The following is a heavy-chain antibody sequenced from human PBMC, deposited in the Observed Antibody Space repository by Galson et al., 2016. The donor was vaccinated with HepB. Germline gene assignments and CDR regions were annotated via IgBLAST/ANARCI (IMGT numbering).Heavy chain of an antibody. CDR1: GFTVGSSY. CDR2: IYSGGST. Sequence: SLRLSCAASGFTVGSSYMTWVRQAPGKGLEWVSTIYSGGSTYYADSVKGRFTISRDNSKNTLYLQMSSLRAEDTAVYYCATPGIPFPPRYSFDYWGQGTLVTVSS. CDR3: ATPGIPFPPRYSFDY. V-gene: IGHV3-53*01. J-gene: IGHJ4*02. D-gene: IGHD1-26*01.